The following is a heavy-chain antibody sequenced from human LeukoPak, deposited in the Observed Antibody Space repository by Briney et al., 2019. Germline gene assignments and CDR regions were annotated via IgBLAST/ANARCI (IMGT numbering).Heavy chain of an antibody. Sequence: KTSETLSLTCTVSGGSISSGGYYWSWIRQPPGKGLEWIGYIYYSGSTNYNPSLKSRVTISVDTSKNQFSLKLSSVTAADTAVYYCARDLPHSGSGYFFQAHDAFDIWGQGTMVTVSS. V-gene: IGHV4-61*08. CDR3: ARDLPHSGSGYFFQAHDAFDI. CDR2: IYYSGST. CDR1: GGSISSGGYY. D-gene: IGHD3-22*01. J-gene: IGHJ3*02.